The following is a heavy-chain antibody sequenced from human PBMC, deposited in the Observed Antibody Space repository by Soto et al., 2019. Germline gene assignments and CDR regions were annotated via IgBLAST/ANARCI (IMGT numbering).Heavy chain of an antibody. V-gene: IGHV3-23*01. Sequence: PGGSLRLSCAASGFTDSTNFMSWVRQAPGKGLEWVSAISGSGGSTYYADSVKGRFTISRDNSKNTLYLQMNSLRAEDTAVHYCAKDQYDSSGYYDYWGQGTLVTVSS. CDR2: ISGSGGST. J-gene: IGHJ4*02. D-gene: IGHD3-22*01. CDR3: AKDQYDSSGYYDY. CDR1: GFTDSTNF.